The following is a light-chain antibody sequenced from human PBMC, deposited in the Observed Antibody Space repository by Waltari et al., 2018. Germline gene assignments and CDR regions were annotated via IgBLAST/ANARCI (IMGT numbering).Light chain of an antibody. J-gene: IGLJ2*01. V-gene: IGLV1-40*01. CDR3: QSYDGNLSDVI. Sequence: QSVLTQPPSVSGAPGQRVTISCTGISSNIGAGYDVHWYQQFPGTAPKVLIYGNHNRPSGVPDRFAGSKSDTSASLAITGLQAEDEADYYCQSYDGNLSDVIFGGGTKLTVL. CDR1: SSNIGAGYD. CDR2: GNH.